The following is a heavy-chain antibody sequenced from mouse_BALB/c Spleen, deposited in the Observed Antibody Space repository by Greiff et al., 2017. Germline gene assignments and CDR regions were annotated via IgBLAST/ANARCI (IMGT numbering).Heavy chain of an antibody. V-gene: IGHV1S22*01. D-gene: IGHD1-1*02. CDR2: IYPGSGST. J-gene: IGHJ4*01. CDR3: TGGNYAMDY. Sequence: LQQPGSELVRPGASVKLSCKASGYTFTSYWMHWVKPRHGQGLEWIGNIYPGSGSTNYDEKFKSKGTLTVDTSSSTAYMHLSSLTSEDSAVYYCTGGNYAMDYWGQGTSVTVSS. CDR1: GYTFTSYW.